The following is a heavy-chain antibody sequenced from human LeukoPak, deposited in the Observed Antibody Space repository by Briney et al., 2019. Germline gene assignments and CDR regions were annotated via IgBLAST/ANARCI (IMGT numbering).Heavy chain of an antibody. CDR2: IKPDGHET. V-gene: IGHV3-7*04. J-gene: IGHJ4*02. Sequence: PGGSLRLSCAASGFTFSTYWMTWVRQAPGKGLEWVGNIKPDGHETYFGDSVKGRFTISRDNAQNSFYLQMSSLRAEDTALYYCARDYYASGSHDYWGQGTLVTVSS. CDR1: GFTFSTYW. D-gene: IGHD3-10*01. CDR3: ARDYYASGSHDY.